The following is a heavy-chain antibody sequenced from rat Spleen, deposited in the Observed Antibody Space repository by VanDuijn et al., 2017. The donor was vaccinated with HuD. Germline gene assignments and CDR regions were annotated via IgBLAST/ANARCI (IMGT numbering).Heavy chain of an antibody. CDR1: GFTFSDYY. Sequence: EVRLVESGGGLVQPGRSLKLSCAASGFTFSDYYMAWVRQAPKKGLEWVASISSDGGRNFYRDSVKGRFTISRDNAKSTLSLQMDSLRSEDTATYYCARRHYGYTDYFDYWGQGVMVPVSS. J-gene: IGHJ2*01. CDR3: ARRHYGYTDYFDY. CDR2: ISSDGGRN. D-gene: IGHD1-11*01. V-gene: IGHV5-7*01.